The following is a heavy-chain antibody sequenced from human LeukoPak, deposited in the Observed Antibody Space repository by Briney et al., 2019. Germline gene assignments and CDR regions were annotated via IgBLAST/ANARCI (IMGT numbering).Heavy chain of an antibody. CDR3: ASGYCSSTSCYIGSAFDI. CDR2: ISSSGSTI. J-gene: IGHJ3*02. Sequence: GGSLRLSCAASGFTFSDYYMSWIRQAPGKGLEWVSYISSSGSTIYYADSVKGRFTISRDNAKNSLYLQMNSLRAEDTAVYYCASGYCSSTSCYIGSAFDIWGQGTMVTVSS. D-gene: IGHD2-2*02. V-gene: IGHV3-11*04. CDR1: GFTFSDYY.